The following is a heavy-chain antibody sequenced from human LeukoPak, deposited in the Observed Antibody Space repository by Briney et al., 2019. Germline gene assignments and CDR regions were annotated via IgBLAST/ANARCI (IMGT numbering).Heavy chain of an antibody. CDR1: VYTFTAYY. J-gene: IGHJ6*02. CDR3: ARDRDCSSTRPYWLYGMHV. V-gene: IGHV1-2*02. CDR2: INPNSGGT. D-gene: IGHD2-2*01. Sequence: APVRVSSKASVYTFTAYYMHSVREAPRHGREWMGWINPNSGGTNYAQKFQGRVTMTRDTSISTAYMELRRLRPDDTAVYYCARDRDCSSTRPYWLYGMHVWGQGTTLTLSS.